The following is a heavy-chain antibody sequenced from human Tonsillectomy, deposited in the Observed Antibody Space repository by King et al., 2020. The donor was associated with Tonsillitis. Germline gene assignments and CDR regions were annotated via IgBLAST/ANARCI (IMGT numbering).Heavy chain of an antibody. CDR1: GYTFIGYY. V-gene: IGHV1-2*05. J-gene: IGHJ4*02. CDR3: ARVGIYCSGVGCPLGS. D-gene: IGHD2-15*01. CDR2: INPNSGGT. Sequence: QLVQSGAEVKKPGASVKVSCKASGYTFIGYYMHWVRQAPGQGLEWMGRINPNSGGTNYAQKFQGRVTMTRDTSISTAYMELSSLRSDDTVVYYCARVGIYCSGVGCPLGSGGKETLVPVPS.